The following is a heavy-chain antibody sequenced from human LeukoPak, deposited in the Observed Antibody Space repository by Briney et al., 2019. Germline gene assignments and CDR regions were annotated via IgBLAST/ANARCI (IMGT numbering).Heavy chain of an antibody. CDR3: ARPQGPAYYYDSSGYYSDYYYGMDV. CDR1: GYTFTGYY. CDR2: INPNRGGT. Sequence: ASVKVSCKASGYTFTGYYMHWVRQAPGQGLEWMGWINPNRGGTDYAQKFQGRVTMTRDTSISTAYMELSRPRSDDTAVYCCARPQGPAYYYDSSGYYSDYYYGMDVWGQGTTVTVSS. D-gene: IGHD3-22*01. V-gene: IGHV1-2*02. J-gene: IGHJ6*02.